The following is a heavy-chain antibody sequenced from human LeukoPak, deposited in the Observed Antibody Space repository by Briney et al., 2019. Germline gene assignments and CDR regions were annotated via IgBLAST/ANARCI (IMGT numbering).Heavy chain of an antibody. J-gene: IGHJ3*01. V-gene: IGHV3-30*02. CDR3: AKDHLLLVPAGN. CDR1: GFTFSGYG. Sequence: GGSLRLSCAASGFTFSGYGMHWVRQAPGKGLEWVSFIRYDGSNKYYADSVKGRFTISRDNSKNTLYLQMTSLRTEDTAVYCCAKDHLLLVPAGNWGQGTKVTVSS. CDR2: IRYDGSNK. D-gene: IGHD2-2*01.